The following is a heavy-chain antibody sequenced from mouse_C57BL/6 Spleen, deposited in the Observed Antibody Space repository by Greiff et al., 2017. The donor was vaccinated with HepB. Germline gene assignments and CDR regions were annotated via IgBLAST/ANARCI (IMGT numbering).Heavy chain of an antibody. Sequence: VQLQQSGAELVRPGASVTLSCKASGYTFTDYEMHWVKQTPVHGLEWIGAIDPETGGTAYNQKFKGKAKLTADKSSSTAYMELRSLTSEDSAVYYCTTYDYDVRFDYWGQGTTLTVSS. CDR3: TTYDYDVRFDY. CDR1: GYTFTDYE. J-gene: IGHJ2*01. CDR2: IDPETGGT. V-gene: IGHV1-15*01. D-gene: IGHD2-4*01.